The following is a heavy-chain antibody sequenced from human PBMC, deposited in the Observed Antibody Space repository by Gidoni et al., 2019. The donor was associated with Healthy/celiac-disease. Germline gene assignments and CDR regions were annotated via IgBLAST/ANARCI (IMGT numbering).Heavy chain of an antibody. V-gene: IGHV1-3*01. CDR3: ARGCSGGSCYSVNGMDV. Sequence: QVQLVQSGAEVKKPGASVKVSCKASGYTFTRYAMHWVRQAPGQRLEWMGWINAGNGNTKYSQKFQGRVTITRDTSASTAYMELSSLRSEDTAVYYCARGCSGGSCYSVNGMDVWGQGTTVTVSS. D-gene: IGHD2-15*01. J-gene: IGHJ6*02. CDR2: INAGNGNT. CDR1: GYTFTRYA.